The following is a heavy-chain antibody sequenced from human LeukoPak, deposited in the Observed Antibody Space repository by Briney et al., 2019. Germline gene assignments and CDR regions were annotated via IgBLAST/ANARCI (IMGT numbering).Heavy chain of an antibody. CDR2: ISGGNGKI. D-gene: IGHD2-2*01. CDR3: VRDWGYQLLAY. Sequence: ASVKVSCKASGYTFTSYGISWVRQAPGQRPEWMGWISGGNGKIKYSQKFQDRIITTRDTSASTAYMELSSLRSEDTAVYYCVRDWGYQLLAYWGQGTLVTVSS. V-gene: IGHV1-3*01. J-gene: IGHJ4*02. CDR1: GYTFTSYG.